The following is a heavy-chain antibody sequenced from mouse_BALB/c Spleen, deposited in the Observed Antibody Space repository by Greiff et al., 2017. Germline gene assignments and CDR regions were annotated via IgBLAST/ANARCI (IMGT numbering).Heavy chain of an antibody. J-gene: IGHJ4*01. D-gene: IGHD2-14*01. CDR2: ISNGGGST. CDR3: ARQGDYGYDGFGDD. CDR1: GFTFSSYT. V-gene: IGHV5-12-2*01. Sequence: EVQLVESGGGLVQPGGSLKLSCAASGFTFSSYTMSWVRQTPEKRLEWVAYISNGGGSTYYPDTVKGRFTISRNNAKNTLYLQMSMLKSEDTAMYYCARQGDYGYDGFGDDWGQGTSVTVSS.